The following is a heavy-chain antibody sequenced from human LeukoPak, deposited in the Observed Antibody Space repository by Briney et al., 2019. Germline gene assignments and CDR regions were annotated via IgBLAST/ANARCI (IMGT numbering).Heavy chain of an antibody. CDR3: ARGQPGRYYYDSSGYYYLDY. CDR1: GGSFSGYY. Sequence: SETLSLTCAVYGGSFSGYYWSWIRQPPGKGLEWIGEINHSGSTNYNPSLKSRVTISVDTSKNQFSLKLSSVTAANTAVYYCARGQPGRYYYDSSGYYYLDYWGQGTLVTVSS. V-gene: IGHV4-34*01. J-gene: IGHJ4*02. D-gene: IGHD3-22*01. CDR2: INHSGST.